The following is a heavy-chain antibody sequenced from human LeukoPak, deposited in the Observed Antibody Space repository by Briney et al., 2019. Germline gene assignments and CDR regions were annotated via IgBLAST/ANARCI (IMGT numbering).Heavy chain of an antibody. D-gene: IGHD3-3*01. CDR2: IYYSGST. J-gene: IGHJ4*02. CDR1: GGSISSSSYY. V-gene: IGHV4-39*07. Sequence: SETLSLTCTVSGGSISSSSYYWGWLRQPPGKGLDWIGSIYYSGSTYYNPSLKSRVTISVDTSKNQFSLKLSSVTAADTAVYYCAREITIFGVVITPHFDYWGQGTLVTVSS. CDR3: AREITIFGVVITPHFDY.